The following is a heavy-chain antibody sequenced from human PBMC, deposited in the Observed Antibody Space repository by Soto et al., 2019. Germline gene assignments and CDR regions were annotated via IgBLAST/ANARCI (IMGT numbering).Heavy chain of an antibody. J-gene: IGHJ4*02. CDR3: ARDRYSSGWYDLDY. CDR2: VWYDGSNK. CDR1: GFTFSSYG. D-gene: IGHD6-19*01. V-gene: IGHV3-33*01. Sequence: QVQLVESGGGVVQPGRSLRLSCAASGFTFSSYGMHWVRQAPGKGLEWVAVVWYDGSNKYYAGSVKGRFTISRDNSKNTLYLQMNSLRAEDTAVYYCARDRYSSGWYDLDYWGQGTLVTVSS.